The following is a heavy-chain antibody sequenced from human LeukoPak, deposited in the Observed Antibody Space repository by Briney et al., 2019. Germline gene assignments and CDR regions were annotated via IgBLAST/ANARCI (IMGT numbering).Heavy chain of an antibody. V-gene: IGHV3-49*03. CDR3: TRGLDIVITPDAKSPDFDY. J-gene: IGHJ4*02. CDR1: GFTFGDYA. D-gene: IGHD2/OR15-2a*01. Sequence: GGSLRLPCTASGFTFGDYAMSWFRQAPGKGLEWVGFIRRKASGGTTEYAASVKGRFTISRDDSKTIAYLQMNSLRTEDTAVYYCTRGLDIVITPDAKSPDFDYWGQGTLVTVSS. CDR2: IRRKASGGTT.